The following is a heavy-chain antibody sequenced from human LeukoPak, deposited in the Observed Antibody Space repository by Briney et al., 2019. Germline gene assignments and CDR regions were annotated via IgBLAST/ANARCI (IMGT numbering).Heavy chain of an antibody. CDR3: ARGGWERGYFQH. Sequence: GASVKVSCKASGYTFTGYYMHWVRQAPGQGLEWMGRINPNSGGTNYAQQFQGRVTRTRDTSNSPAYMEMSRLSSADTAVYYCARGGWERGYFQHWGQGTLVTVSS. V-gene: IGHV1-2*06. CDR2: INPNSGGT. D-gene: IGHD1-26*01. J-gene: IGHJ1*01. CDR1: GYTFTGYY.